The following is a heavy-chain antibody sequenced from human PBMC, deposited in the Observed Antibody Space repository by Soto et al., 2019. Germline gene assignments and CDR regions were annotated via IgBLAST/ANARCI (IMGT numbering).Heavy chain of an antibody. D-gene: IGHD6-13*01. CDR1: GYTFTSYG. V-gene: IGHV1-18*01. Sequence: ASVKVSCKASGYTFTSYGISWVRQAPGQGLEWMGWISAYNGNTNYAQKLQGRVTMTTDTSTSTAYMELRSLRSDDTAVYYCARDRDYSSSWPPGGWFDPWGQGSPVTVSS. J-gene: IGHJ5*02. CDR2: ISAYNGNT. CDR3: ARDRDYSSSWPPGGWFDP.